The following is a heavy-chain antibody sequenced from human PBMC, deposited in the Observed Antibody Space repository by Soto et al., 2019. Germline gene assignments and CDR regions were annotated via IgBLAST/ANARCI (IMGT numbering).Heavy chain of an antibody. CDR2: IIPIFGTA. CDR3: ARDSIAGRRGHYYGMDV. Sequence: GASVKVSCKASGGTFSSYAISWVRQAPGQGLEWMGGIIPIFGTANYAQKFQGRVTITADESTSTAYMELSSLRSEDTAVYYWARDSIAGRRGHYYGMDVWGQGTTVTVSS. D-gene: IGHD6-6*01. J-gene: IGHJ6*02. CDR1: GGTFSSYA. V-gene: IGHV1-69*13.